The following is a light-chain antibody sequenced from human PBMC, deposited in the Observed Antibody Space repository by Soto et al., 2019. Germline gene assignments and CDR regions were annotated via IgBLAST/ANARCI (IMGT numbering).Light chain of an antibody. CDR3: SSYRGSSAVVL. Sequence: ALSQPASVSGSPGQSITISCTGTSNDVGGYNYVSWYQHFPGRAPRLMIYDVSNRPSGISNRFSGSKSGNTASLTISGLQAEDEADYYCSSYRGSSAVVLFGGGTKRTVL. V-gene: IGLV2-14*03. J-gene: IGLJ2*01. CDR1: SNDVGGYNY. CDR2: DVS.